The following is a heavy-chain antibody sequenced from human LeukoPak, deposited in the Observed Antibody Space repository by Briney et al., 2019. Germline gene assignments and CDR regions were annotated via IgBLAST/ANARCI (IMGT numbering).Heavy chain of an antibody. CDR3: ARLFRDVTTFDY. CDR2: IKQDGSQK. D-gene: IGHD1-1*01. J-gene: IGHJ4*02. V-gene: IGHV3-7*01. Sequence: GGSLRLSCAASGFTFSSFWMSWVRQPPGRGLEWVASIKQDGSQKYYVDSVKGRFTISRDNAKNSLYLQMNSLRAEDTAVYYCARLFRDVTTFDYWGQGTLVTVSS. CDR1: GFTFSSFW.